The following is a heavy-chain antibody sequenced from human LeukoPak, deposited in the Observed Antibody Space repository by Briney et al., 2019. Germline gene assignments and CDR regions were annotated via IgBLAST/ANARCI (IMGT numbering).Heavy chain of an antibody. V-gene: IGHV3-30*01. CDR2: ISYDGSNK. J-gene: IGHJ4*02. D-gene: IGHD4-23*01. Sequence: PGRSLRLSCAASGFTFSSYAMHWVRQAPGKGLEWVAVISYDGSNKYYADSVKGRFTISRDNSKNTLYLQMNSLRAEDTAVYYCARNPGRVVTVYFDYWGQGTLVTVSS. CDR1: GFTFSSYA. CDR3: ARNPGRVVTVYFDY.